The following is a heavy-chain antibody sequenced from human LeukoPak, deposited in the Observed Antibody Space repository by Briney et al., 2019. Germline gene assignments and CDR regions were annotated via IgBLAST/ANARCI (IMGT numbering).Heavy chain of an antibody. J-gene: IGHJ6*03. CDR1: GFTFSYYS. Sequence: PGGSLRLSCAPSGFTFSYYSMNWVRPTPGKGMGWVSSISSRSSHIDYADSVKGRLTMSRDDAKNSLYLQMNSLGVEDTAVYYCARDQGFHFQHMDVWGKGTTVIVSS. CDR3: ARDQGFHFQHMDV. CDR2: ISSRSSHI. V-gene: IGHV3-21*01. D-gene: IGHD2-15*01.